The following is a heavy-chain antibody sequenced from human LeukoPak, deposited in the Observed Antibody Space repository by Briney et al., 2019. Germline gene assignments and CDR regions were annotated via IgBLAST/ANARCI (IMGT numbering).Heavy chain of an antibody. J-gene: IGHJ4*02. Sequence: GGSLRLSCAASGFTLSSYWMSWVRQAPGKGLEWVANIKQDGSEKYYVDSVKGRFTISRDNAKNSLYLQMNSLRAEDTAVYYCASCYDSSGYYFDYWGQGTLVTVSS. CDR1: GFTLSSYW. V-gene: IGHV3-7*01. CDR2: IKQDGSEK. CDR3: ASCYDSSGYYFDY. D-gene: IGHD3-22*01.